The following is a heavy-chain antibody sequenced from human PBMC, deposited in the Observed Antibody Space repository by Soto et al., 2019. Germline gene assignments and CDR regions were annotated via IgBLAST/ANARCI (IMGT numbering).Heavy chain of an antibody. D-gene: IGHD2-15*01. CDR2: INPSGGST. CDR3: ARWWSAGAFDI. J-gene: IGHJ3*02. Sequence: ASVKVSCKAPGYTFTSYYMHWVRQAPGQGLEWMGIINPSGGSTSYAQKLQGRVTMTTDTSTSTAYMELRSLRSDDTAVYYCARWWSAGAFDIWGQGTMVTVSS. CDR1: GYTFTSYY. V-gene: IGHV1-46*01.